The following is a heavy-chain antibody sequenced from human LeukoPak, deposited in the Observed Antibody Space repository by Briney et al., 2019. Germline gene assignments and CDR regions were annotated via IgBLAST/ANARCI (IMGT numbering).Heavy chain of an antibody. Sequence: ASVKVSCKASGYTFTGYYMHWVRQAPGQGLEWMGWINPNSGGTNYAQKFQGRVTMTRDTSTSTAYMELSRLRSDDTAVYYCARILEGSYYGFDYWGQGTLVTVSS. CDR2: INPNSGGT. J-gene: IGHJ4*02. V-gene: IGHV1-2*02. CDR3: ARILEGSYYGFDY. CDR1: GYTFTGYY. D-gene: IGHD1-26*01.